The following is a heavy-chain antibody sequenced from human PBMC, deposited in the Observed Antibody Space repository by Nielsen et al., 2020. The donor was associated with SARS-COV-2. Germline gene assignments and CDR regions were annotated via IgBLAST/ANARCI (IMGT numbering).Heavy chain of an antibody. CDR1: GGSISSYY. Sequence: SETLSLTCTVSGGSISSYYWSWIRQPPGKGLEWIGYIYYSGSTNYNPSLKSRVTISVDTSKNQFSLKLSSVTAADTAVYYCARGYSSSWYRDYYYYMDVWGKGTTVTVSS. CDR2: IYYSGST. CDR3: ARGYSSSWYRDYYYYMDV. V-gene: IGHV4-59*12. D-gene: IGHD6-13*01. J-gene: IGHJ6*03.